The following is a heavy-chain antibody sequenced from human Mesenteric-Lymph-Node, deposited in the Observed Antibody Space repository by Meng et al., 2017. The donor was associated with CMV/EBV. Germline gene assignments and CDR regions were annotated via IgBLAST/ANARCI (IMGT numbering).Heavy chain of an antibody. D-gene: IGHD4-23*01. CDR1: GGSVSGYY. J-gene: IGHJ4*02. V-gene: IGHV4-34*01. CDR3: ARHQRWLKSEGGFNY. Sequence: QGELQQWGAGLLKPSESLSLTAAVYGGSVSGYYWSWSRQPPGKGLEWIGEINHSGSTNYNPSLKSRVTISVDTSKNQFSLKLSSVTAADTAVYYCARHQRWLKSEGGFNYWGQGTLVTVSS. CDR2: INHSGST.